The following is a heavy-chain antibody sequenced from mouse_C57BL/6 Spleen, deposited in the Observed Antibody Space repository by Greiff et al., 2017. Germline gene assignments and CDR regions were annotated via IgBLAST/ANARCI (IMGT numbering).Heavy chain of an antibody. D-gene: IGHD1-1*01. Sequence: QVQLQQSGAELVKPGASVKISCTASGFAFSSYWMNWVKQRPGKGLELIGQIYPGDGDTNYNGSFKGQATLTADNSSSTAYLQLSSLTSEDAADKVRERRTVAEDYAMDYWGQGTTGTVSS. V-gene: IGHV1-80*01. CDR2: IYPGDGDT. CDR3: ERRTVAEDYAMDY. J-gene: IGHJ4*01. CDR1: GFAFSSYW.